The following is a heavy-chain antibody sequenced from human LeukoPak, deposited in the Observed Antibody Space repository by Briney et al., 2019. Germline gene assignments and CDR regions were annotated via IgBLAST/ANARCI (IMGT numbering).Heavy chain of an antibody. Sequence: GASVKVSCKASGYSFTTYAMHWVRQAPGQRLEWMGWINAGNGNTKYSQKFQGRVTITADKSTSTAYMELSSLRSEDTAVYYCARVYGSYYGSGSPYSGDFDYWGQGTLVTVSS. CDR2: INAGNGNT. CDR3: ARVYGSYYGSGSPYSGDFDY. J-gene: IGHJ4*02. D-gene: IGHD3-10*01. CDR1: GYSFTTYA. V-gene: IGHV1-3*01.